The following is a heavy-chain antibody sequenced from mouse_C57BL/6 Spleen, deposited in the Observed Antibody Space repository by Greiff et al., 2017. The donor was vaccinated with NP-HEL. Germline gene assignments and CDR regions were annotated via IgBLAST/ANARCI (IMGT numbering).Heavy chain of an antibody. CDR3: ANFYFDY. V-gene: IGHV1-50*01. CDR1: GYTFTSYW. J-gene: IGHJ2*01. CDR2: IDPSDSYT. Sequence: QVQLQQPGAELVKPGASVKLSCKASGYTFTSYWMQWVKQRPGQGLEWIGEIDPSDSYTNYNQKFKGKATLTVDTSSSTAYMQLSSLTSEDAAVDYCANFYFDYWGQGTTLTVSS.